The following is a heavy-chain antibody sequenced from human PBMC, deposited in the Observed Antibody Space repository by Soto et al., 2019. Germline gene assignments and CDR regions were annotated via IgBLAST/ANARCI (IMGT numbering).Heavy chain of an antibody. CDR3: ARHCSGGSCYPGMDA. V-gene: IGHV3-21*01. CDR2: ISSSGYI. CDR1: GFNFNSYT. D-gene: IGHD2-15*01. Sequence: PGGSLRLSCAASGFNFNSYTINWVRQAPGKRLEWLSSISSSGYIFSTDSVRGRFTISRDNAKNSVYLQINSLRAEDTAVYFCARHCSGGSCYPGMDAWGQGTTVTVSS. J-gene: IGHJ6*02.